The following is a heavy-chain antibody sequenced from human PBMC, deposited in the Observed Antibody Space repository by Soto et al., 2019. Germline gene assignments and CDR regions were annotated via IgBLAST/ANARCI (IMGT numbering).Heavy chain of an antibody. J-gene: IGHJ4*02. CDR2: LYYSGST. Sequence: QVQLQESGPGLVKPSQTLSLTCTVSGCSISSGDYYWSWIRQPPGKGLEWIGYLYYSGSTYNNPSLKSRVTVSVDTSKNQFSLKLSSVTAADTAVYYCAREGAGVAGTFDYWGQGTLVTVSS. V-gene: IGHV4-30-4*01. CDR3: AREGAGVAGTFDY. CDR1: GCSISSGDYY. D-gene: IGHD6-19*01.